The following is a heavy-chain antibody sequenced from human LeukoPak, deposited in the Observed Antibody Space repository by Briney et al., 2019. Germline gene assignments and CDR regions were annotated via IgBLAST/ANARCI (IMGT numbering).Heavy chain of an antibody. CDR2: ISSSGSTI. D-gene: IGHD3-10*01. Sequence: GGSLRLSCAASGFTFSSYEMNWVRQAPGKGLEWVSYISSSGSTIYYADSVKGRFTISRDNAKNSLYLQMNSLRAEDTAVYYCAGCIRGVIKIWGQGTLVTVSS. CDR1: GFTFSSYE. V-gene: IGHV3-48*03. J-gene: IGHJ4*02. CDR3: AGCIRGVIKI.